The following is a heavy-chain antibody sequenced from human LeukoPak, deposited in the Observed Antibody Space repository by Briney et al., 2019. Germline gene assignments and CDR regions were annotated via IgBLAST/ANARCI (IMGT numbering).Heavy chain of an antibody. CDR1: GVSFSDYY. D-gene: IGHD2-21*01. CDR2: VSPGGYT. V-gene: IGHV4-34*01. Sequence: SETLSLTCAVSGVSFSDYYRSWIRQSPEKGLEWIGEVSPGGYTTYNPSLRSRVIISEDTSENQLSLNVTSVTAADTALYYCARIRCGRGQARCYNHWAQGSLVTVSS. CDR3: ARIRCGRGQARCYNH. J-gene: IGHJ5*02.